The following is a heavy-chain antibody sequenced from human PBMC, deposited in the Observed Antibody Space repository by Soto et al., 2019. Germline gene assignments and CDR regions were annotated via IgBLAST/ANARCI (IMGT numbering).Heavy chain of an antibody. CDR1: GYTFTSYG. CDR3: ARDPALYCRRSGCYGTKGYYVGMDF. D-gene: IGHD2-2*01. Sequence: ASVKVSCKASGYTFTSYGISWVRQAPGQGLEWMGWISAYNGNTNYAQKLQGRVTMTTDTSTSTAYMELRSLRSDDTAVYYCARDPALYCRRSGCYGTKGYYVGMDFWGQGTTVTVSS. J-gene: IGHJ6*02. CDR2: ISAYNGNT. V-gene: IGHV1-18*01.